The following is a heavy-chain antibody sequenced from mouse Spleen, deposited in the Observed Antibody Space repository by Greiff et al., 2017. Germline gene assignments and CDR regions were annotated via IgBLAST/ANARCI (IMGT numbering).Heavy chain of an antibody. CDR1: GFTFSSYG. CDR3: ARQGLLTTVVSDY. CDR2: ISSGGSYT. Sequence: DVLLVESGGDLVKPGGSLKLSCAASGFTFSSYGMSWVRQTPDKRLEWVATISSGGSYTYYPDSVKGRFTISRDNAKNTLYLQMSSLKSEDTAMYYCARQGLLTTVVSDYWGQGTTLTVSS. D-gene: IGHD1-1*01. V-gene: IGHV5-6*01. J-gene: IGHJ2*01.